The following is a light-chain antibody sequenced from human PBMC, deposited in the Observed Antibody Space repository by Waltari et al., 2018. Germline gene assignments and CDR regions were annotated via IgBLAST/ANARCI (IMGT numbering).Light chain of an antibody. J-gene: IGKJ2*01. V-gene: IGKV3-20*01. Sequence: EIALCQSPGTLSFSPGQRATLSCRASPSLSRNYFALYQQKPGPAPRLLIYGASIRATGVPDRFSGSGSGTDFTLTISRLEPEDFAVYYCQQYGSSVMYTFGQGTKLEIK. CDR2: GAS. CDR3: QQYGSSVMYT. CDR1: PSLSRNY.